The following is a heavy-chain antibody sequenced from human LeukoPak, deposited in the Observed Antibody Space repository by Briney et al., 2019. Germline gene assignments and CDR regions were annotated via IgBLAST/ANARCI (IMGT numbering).Heavy chain of an antibody. CDR1: GFPFSSYW. CDR3: ARDQGYSSSWYIDY. Sequence: GGSLRLSCVASGFPFSSYWMTWVRQAPGKGLEWVANIKQDGSEKYYVDSVKGRFTISRDNAKNSLYLQMNSLRAEDTAVYYCARDQGYSSSWYIDYWGQGTLVTVSS. J-gene: IGHJ4*02. CDR2: IKQDGSEK. V-gene: IGHV3-7*03. D-gene: IGHD6-13*01.